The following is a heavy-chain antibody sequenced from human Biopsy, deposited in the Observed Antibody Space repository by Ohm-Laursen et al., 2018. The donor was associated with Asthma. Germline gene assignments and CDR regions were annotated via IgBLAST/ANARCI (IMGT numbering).Heavy chain of an antibody. CDR1: GFTFRRLV. J-gene: IGHJ4*02. D-gene: IGHD3-3*01. V-gene: IGHV3-30-3*01. CDR2: RYFDGGLK. Sequence: SPRISRSTLGFTFRRLVYPLGPPGSRKGVGGGGVGGRYFDGGLKYYADSVNGRFTVSRDDSKNTLYLQMNSLRPDDTAVYYCARDVMEWYLPAFDFWGQGTLVTVSS. CDR3: ARDVMEWYLPAFDF.